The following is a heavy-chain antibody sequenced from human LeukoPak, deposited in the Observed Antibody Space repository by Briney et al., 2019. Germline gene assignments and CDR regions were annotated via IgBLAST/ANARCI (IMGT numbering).Heavy chain of an antibody. CDR2: INHSGGT. Sequence: SETLSLTCAVYGGSFSGYYWSWIRQPPGKGLEWIGEINHSGGTNYNPSLKSRVTISVDTSKDQFSLKLSSVTAADTAVYYCARGLWAVAGIEPYFDYWGQGTLVTVSS. V-gene: IGHV4-34*01. J-gene: IGHJ4*02. CDR1: GGSFSGYY. D-gene: IGHD6-19*01. CDR3: ARGLWAVAGIEPYFDY.